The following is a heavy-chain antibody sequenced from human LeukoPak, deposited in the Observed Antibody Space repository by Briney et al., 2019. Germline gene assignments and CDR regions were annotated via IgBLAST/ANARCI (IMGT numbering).Heavy chain of an antibody. D-gene: IGHD2-15*01. V-gene: IGHV4-34*01. CDR2: INHSGST. Sequence: SETLSLTCAVYGGSFGGYYWSWIRQPPGKGLEWIGEINHSGSTNYNPSLKSRVTISVDTSKNQFSLQLSSVTAADTAVYYCARAHRRRIVVYYMDVWGKGATGSVSS. CDR3: ARAHRRRIVVYYMDV. CDR1: GGSFGGYY. J-gene: IGHJ6*03.